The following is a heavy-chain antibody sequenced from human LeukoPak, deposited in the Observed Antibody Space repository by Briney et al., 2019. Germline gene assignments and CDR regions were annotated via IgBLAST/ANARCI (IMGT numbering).Heavy chain of an antibody. D-gene: IGHD6-13*01. CDR3: VSSTGQQLVPYDY. CDR1: GLNVSSNY. Sequence: PGGSLRLSCAASGLNVSSNYMTWIRQAPGKGVEWVSLIYGGAAAYYAESVRGRFIISRDNSKNTLFLQMNSLRAEDTAVYYCVSSTGQQLVPYDYWGQGTHVTVSS. V-gene: IGHV3-66*02. CDR2: IYGGAAA. J-gene: IGHJ4*02.